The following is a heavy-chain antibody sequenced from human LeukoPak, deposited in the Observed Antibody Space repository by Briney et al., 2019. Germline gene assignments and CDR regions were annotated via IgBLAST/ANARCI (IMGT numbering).Heavy chain of an antibody. Sequence: ASVKVSCKVSGYTLTELSMHWVRQATGKGLEWMGGFDPEDGETIYAQKFQGRVTMTEDTSTDTAYMELSSLRSEDTAVYYCATGGNYYGSGSYLDGSDYWGQGTLVTVSS. J-gene: IGHJ4*02. D-gene: IGHD3-10*01. CDR2: FDPEDGET. CDR3: ATGGNYYGSGSYLDGSDY. CDR1: GYTLTELS. V-gene: IGHV1-24*01.